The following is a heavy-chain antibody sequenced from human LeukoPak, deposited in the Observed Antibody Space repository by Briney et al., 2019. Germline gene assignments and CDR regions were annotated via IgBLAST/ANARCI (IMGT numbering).Heavy chain of an antibody. CDR3: ARGNYYDSSGYLPYYYYYGMDV. J-gene: IGHJ6*02. Sequence: GASVKVSCKASGYTFTSYDINWVRQATGQGLEWMGWMNPNSGNTGYAQKFQGRVTMTRNTSISTAYMELSSLRSEDTAVYYCARGNYYDSSGYLPYYYYYGMDVWGQGTTVTVSS. CDR1: GYTFTSYD. D-gene: IGHD3-22*01. V-gene: IGHV1-8*01. CDR2: MNPNSGNT.